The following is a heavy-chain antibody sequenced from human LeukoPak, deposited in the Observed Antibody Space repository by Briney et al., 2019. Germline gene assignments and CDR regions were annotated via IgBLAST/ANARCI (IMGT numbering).Heavy chain of an antibody. CDR3: ARHRRIAVAVDAFDI. J-gene: IGHJ3*02. D-gene: IGHD6-19*01. Sequence: GGSLRLSCAASRFTFSSYAMHWVRQAPGKGLEWVAVISYDGSNKYYADSVKGRFTISRDNSKNTLYLQMNSLRAEDTAVYYCARHRRIAVAVDAFDIWGQGTMVTVSS. CDR1: RFTFSSYA. V-gene: IGHV3-30*19. CDR2: ISYDGSNK.